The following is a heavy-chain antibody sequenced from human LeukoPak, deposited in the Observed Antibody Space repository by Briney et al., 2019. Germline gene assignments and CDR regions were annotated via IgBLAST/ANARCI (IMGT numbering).Heavy chain of an antibody. V-gene: IGHV1-69*02. Sequence: ASVKVSCKASGGTFSSYTINWVRQAPGQGLEWMGRVIPILGIGNNAQKFQGRVTITADKSTSTAYMELSSLRSADTAVYYCARGMTTVTPSFDYWGQGTLVTVSS. D-gene: IGHD4-17*01. CDR2: VIPILGIG. CDR3: ARGMTTVTPSFDY. J-gene: IGHJ4*02. CDR1: GGTFSSYT.